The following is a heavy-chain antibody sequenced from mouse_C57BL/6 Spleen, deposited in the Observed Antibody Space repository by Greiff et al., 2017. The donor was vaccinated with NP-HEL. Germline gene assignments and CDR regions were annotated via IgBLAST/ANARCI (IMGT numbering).Heavy chain of an antibody. CDR1: GYAFSSYW. CDR2: IYPGDGDT. D-gene: IGHD3-2*02. CDR3: ARFSTGYRVYFGY. Sequence: QVQLQQSGAELVKPGASVKISCKASGYAFSSYWMNWVKQRPGKGLEWIGQIYPGDGDTNYNGKFKGKATLSADKSSSTAYMQLSSLTSEDSAVYFCARFSTGYRVYFGYWGQGATLTVAS. V-gene: IGHV1-80*01. J-gene: IGHJ2*01.